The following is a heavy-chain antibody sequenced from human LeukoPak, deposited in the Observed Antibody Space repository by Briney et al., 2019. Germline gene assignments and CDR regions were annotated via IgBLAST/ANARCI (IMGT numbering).Heavy chain of an antibody. CDR2: IYYSGST. CDR3: AADPGTRRTFDP. CDR1: GVPISSTIYY. Sequence: PSETLSLTRTVSGVPISSTIYYWGWIRQPPGKGLEWIGSIYYSGSTYYNPSLKSRVTISVDTSKNQFSLKLSSVTAADTAVYYCAADPGTRRTFDPWGQGTLVTVSS. D-gene: IGHD1-14*01. J-gene: IGHJ5*02. V-gene: IGHV4-39*01.